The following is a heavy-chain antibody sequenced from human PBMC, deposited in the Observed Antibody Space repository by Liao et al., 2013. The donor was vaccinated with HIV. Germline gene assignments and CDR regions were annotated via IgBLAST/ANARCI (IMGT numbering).Heavy chain of an antibody. CDR2: ISGTGIT. Sequence: QVQLQESGPGLVKPSQTLSLACTVSGDSISSGSHYWTWIRQPAGRGLEWIGRISGTGITNYSPSLESRVTISVDTSKNTFSLNLNSVTAADSAVYFCARGGSFFDYWGQGTPVTVSS. J-gene: IGHJ4*02. CDR1: GDSISSGSHY. CDR3: ARGGSFFDY. D-gene: IGHD5-12*01. V-gene: IGHV4-61*02.